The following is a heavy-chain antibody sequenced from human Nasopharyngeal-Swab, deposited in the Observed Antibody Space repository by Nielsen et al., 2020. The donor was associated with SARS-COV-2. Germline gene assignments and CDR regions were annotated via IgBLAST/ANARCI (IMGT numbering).Heavy chain of an antibody. V-gene: IGHV4-61*01. D-gene: IGHD1-26*01. J-gene: IGHJ4*02. CDR3: AREVVGGLVDS. Sequence: SETLSLTCTVSGGSISSGSIGSYYWSWIRQPPGKGLEWIGYFSYTGITKYNPSLKSRVTMSVDMSKNQFSLKLTSVAAADTAVYYCAREVVGGLVDSWGQGTLVTVSS. CDR1: GGSISSGSIGSYY. CDR2: FSYTGIT.